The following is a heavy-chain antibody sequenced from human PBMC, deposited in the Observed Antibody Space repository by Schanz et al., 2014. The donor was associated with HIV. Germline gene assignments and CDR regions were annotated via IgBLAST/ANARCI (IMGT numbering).Heavy chain of an antibody. CDR1: GFTFGDYG. CDR3: ARRSTPGGYYGIDV. Sequence: QVQLVESGGGVVQPGRSLRLSCAASGFTFGDYGMHWVRQAPGKGLEWVAVIWYDGSNKYYADSVKGRFTISRDNSKNTLYLQMNSLRAEDTAVYYCARRSTPGGYYGIDVWGQGTTVTVSS. CDR2: IWYDGSNK. V-gene: IGHV3-33*01. D-gene: IGHD2-15*01. J-gene: IGHJ6*02.